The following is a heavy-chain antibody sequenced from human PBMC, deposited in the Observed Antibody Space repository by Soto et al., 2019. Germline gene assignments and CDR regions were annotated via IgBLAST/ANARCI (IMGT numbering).Heavy chain of an antibody. V-gene: IGHV1-3*01. CDR3: GRSLMSPDNFSFYYFDF. CDR1: GYTFTTYA. D-gene: IGHD3-16*01. J-gene: IGHJ4*02. CDR2: INAANGNT. Sequence: QVQLVQSGAEVKKPGASVKVSCKASGYTFTTYAMHWVRQAPGQRLEWMGWINAANGNTKYSQKFQGRVTITRDTTASNVYMERISLRAEDTDVYTCGRSLMSPDNFSFYYFDFWGQGTLVTVSS.